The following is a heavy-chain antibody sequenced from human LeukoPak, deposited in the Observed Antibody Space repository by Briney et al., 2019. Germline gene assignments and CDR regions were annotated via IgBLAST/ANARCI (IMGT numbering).Heavy chain of an antibody. J-gene: IGHJ4*02. V-gene: IGHV3-30*02. CDR3: ARDPGTGASAGTFDY. CDR2: IGSDGTYK. Sequence: PGGSLRLSCAASGFTFSANGMHWVRQAPGKGLEWVAFIGSDGTYKYYVDSVKGRFTISRDNSKNTLYLQMNSLRAEDTSLYYCARDPGTGASAGTFDYWGQGTLVTVSS. CDR1: GFTFSANG. D-gene: IGHD6-13*01.